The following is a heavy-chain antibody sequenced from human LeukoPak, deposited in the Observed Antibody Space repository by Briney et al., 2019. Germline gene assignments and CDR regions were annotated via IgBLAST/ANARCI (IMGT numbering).Heavy chain of an antibody. V-gene: IGHV4-34*01. Sequence: SETLPLTCAVYGGSFSGYYWSWIRQPPGKGLEWIGEIYHSGSTNYNPSLKSRVTISVDKSKNQFSLKLSSVTAADTAVYYCASGQSGSYYSRGAFDIWGQGTMVTVSS. J-gene: IGHJ3*02. CDR1: GGSFSGYY. CDR2: IYHSGST. CDR3: ASGQSGSYYSRGAFDI. D-gene: IGHD1-26*01.